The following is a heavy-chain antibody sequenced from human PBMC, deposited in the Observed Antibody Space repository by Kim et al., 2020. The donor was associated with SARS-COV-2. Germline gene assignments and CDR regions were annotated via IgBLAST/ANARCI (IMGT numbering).Heavy chain of an antibody. J-gene: IGHJ5*02. V-gene: IGHV3-7*01. CDR2: IKQDGSEK. CDR3: ARGSVRQQWLVSGNQITGFDP. D-gene: IGHD6-19*01. CDR1: GFTFSSYW. Sequence: GGSLRLSCAASGFTFSSYWMSWVRQAPGKGLEWVANIKQDGSEKYYVDSVKGRFTISRDNAKNSLYLQMNSLRAEDTAVYYCARGSVRQQWLVSGNQITGFDPWGQGTLVTVSS.